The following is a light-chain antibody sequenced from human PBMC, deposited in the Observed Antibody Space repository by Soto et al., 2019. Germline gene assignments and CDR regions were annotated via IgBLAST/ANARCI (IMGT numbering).Light chain of an antibody. CDR3: QQLNSYAIFT. J-gene: IGKJ3*01. CDR1: QGISSY. Sequence: DIQLTQSPSFLSASVGDRVTITCRASQGISSYLAWYQQKPGKAPKLLIYAASTFQSGVPSRFSGSGSGTKFTLTISSLQPEDFATYYCQQLNSYAIFTFGHGTKVDIK. CDR2: AAS. V-gene: IGKV1-9*01.